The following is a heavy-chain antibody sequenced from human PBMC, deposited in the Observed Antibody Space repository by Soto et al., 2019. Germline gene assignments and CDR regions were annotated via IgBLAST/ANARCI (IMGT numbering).Heavy chain of an antibody. D-gene: IGHD6-13*01. CDR1: GGSFSGYY. V-gene: IGHV4-34*01. Sequence: PSETLSLTCAVYGGSFSGYYWSWIRQPPGKGLEWIGEINHSGSTNYNPSLKSRVTISVDTSKNQFSLKLRSVTAADTAVYYCARGVVGWDSSSWRYYYYGMDVWGQGTTVT. CDR3: ARGVVGWDSSSWRYYYYGMDV. CDR2: INHSGST. J-gene: IGHJ6*02.